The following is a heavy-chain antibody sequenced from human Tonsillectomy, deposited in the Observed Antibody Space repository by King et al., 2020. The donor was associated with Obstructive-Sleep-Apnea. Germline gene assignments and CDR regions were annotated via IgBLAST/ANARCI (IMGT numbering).Heavy chain of an antibody. CDR1: GFTFSSYS. Sequence: VQLVESGGGLVKPGGSLRLSCAASGFTFSSYSMNWVRQAPGKGLEWVSSISSSSSYIYYADSVKGRFTISRDNAKNSLYLQMNSLRAEDTAVYYCARVMTTVTNFDYWGKGTLVTVSS. J-gene: IGHJ4*02. D-gene: IGHD4-17*01. V-gene: IGHV3-21*01. CDR2: ISSSSSYI. CDR3: ARVMTTVTNFDY.